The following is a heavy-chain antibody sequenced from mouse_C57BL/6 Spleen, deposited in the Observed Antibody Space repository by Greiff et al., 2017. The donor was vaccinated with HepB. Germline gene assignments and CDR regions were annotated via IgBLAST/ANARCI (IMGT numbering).Heavy chain of an antibody. CDR2: IWGVGST. CDR3: ARTGTEEAMDY. V-gene: IGHV2-6*01. D-gene: IGHD4-1*01. J-gene: IGHJ4*01. CDR1: GFSLTSYG. Sequence: VQGVESGPGLVAPSQSLSITCTVSGFSLTSYGVDWVRQSPGKGLEWLGVIWGVGSTNYNSALKSRLSISKDNSKSQVFLKMNSLQTDDTAMYYCARTGTEEAMDYWGQGTSVTVSS.